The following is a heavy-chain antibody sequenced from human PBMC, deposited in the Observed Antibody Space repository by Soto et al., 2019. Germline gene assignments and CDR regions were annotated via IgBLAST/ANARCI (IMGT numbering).Heavy chain of an antibody. J-gene: IGHJ5*02. Sequence: GGSLRLSCAASGFTFSSYAMSWVRQAPGKGLEWVSAISGSGGSTYYADSVEGRFTISRDNSKNTLYLQMNSLRAEDTAVYYCAQGHSSGWFDPWGQGTLVTVSS. D-gene: IGHD6-25*01. CDR3: AQGHSSGWFDP. CDR1: GFTFSSYA. CDR2: ISGSGGST. V-gene: IGHV3-23*01.